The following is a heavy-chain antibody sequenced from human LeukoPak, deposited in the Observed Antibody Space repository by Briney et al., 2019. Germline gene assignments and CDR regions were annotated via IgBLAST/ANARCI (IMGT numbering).Heavy chain of an antibody. CDR3: ARENTAVPGGDC. Sequence: GGSLRLSCAASGFTISTYWMSWVRQAPGKGLEWLANIKQDGSEQYYVDSVKGRFAISRDNAKNSVYLQMNGLRAENTAVYYCARENTAVPGGDCWGQGTLVTVSS. J-gene: IGHJ4*02. D-gene: IGHD5-18*01. V-gene: IGHV3-7*01. CDR2: IKQDGSEQ. CDR1: GFTISTYW.